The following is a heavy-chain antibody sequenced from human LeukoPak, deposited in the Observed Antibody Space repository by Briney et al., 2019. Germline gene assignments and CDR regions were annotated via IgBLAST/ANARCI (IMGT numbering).Heavy chain of an antibody. J-gene: IGHJ3*02. Sequence: SGPTLVKPTQTLTLTCTFSGFSLSTSGVGVGWIRQPPGKALEWLALIYWNDDKRYSPSLKSRLTITKDTSKDQVVLTMTNMDPMDTATYYCAHSPYYDFWGGAMGAFDSWGQGTMVTVSS. CDR3: AHSPYYDFWGGAMGAFDS. V-gene: IGHV2-5*01. CDR1: GFSLSTSGVG. CDR2: IYWNDDK. D-gene: IGHD3-3*01.